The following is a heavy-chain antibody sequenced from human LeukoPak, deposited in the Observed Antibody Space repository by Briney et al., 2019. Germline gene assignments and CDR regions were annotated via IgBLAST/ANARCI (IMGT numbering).Heavy chain of an antibody. Sequence: PGGSLRLSCAASGFIFSNYGMNWVRQAPGKGLEWVSVIYSGGTTYYADSVKGRFTISRDNFKNTLSLQMNSLRAEDTAVYYCVRAWTGRYCRGGSCYRLYYFDYWGQGTLVTVSS. J-gene: IGHJ4*02. CDR1: GFIFSNYG. CDR2: IYSGGTT. CDR3: VRAWTGRYCRGGSCYRLYYFDY. D-gene: IGHD2-15*01. V-gene: IGHV3-53*01.